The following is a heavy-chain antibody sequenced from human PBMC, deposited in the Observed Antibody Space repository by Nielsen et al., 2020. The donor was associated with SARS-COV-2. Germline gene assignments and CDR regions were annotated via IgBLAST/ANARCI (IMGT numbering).Heavy chain of an antibody. V-gene: IGHV4-31*02. J-gene: IGHJ6*02. CDR2: IYYSGST. CDR3: ARETAMVRGVTTRTYYYYGMDV. D-gene: IGHD3-10*01. Sequence: WIRQPPGKGLEWIGNIYYSGSTYYNPSLKSRVTISVDTSKNQFSLKLSSVTAADTAVYYCARETAMVRGVTTRTYYYYGMDVWGQGTTVTVSS.